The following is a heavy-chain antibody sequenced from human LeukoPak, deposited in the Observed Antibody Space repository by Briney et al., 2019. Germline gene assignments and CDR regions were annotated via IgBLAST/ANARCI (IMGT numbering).Heavy chain of an antibody. D-gene: IGHD3-10*01. CDR3: ARDRRRITMVRGVGTGNWFDP. CDR2: IIPIFGTA. Sequence: ASVKVSCKASGGTFSSYAISWVRQAPGQGLEWMGGIIPIFGTANYAQKFQGRVTITADESTSTAYMELSSLRSEDTAVYYCARDRRRITMVRGVGTGNWFDPWGQGTLVTVSS. CDR1: GGTFSSYA. V-gene: IGHV1-69*13. J-gene: IGHJ5*02.